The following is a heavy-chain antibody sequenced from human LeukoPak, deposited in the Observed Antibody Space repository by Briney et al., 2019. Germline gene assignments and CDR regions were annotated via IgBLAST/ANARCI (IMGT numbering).Heavy chain of an antibody. Sequence: SETLSLTCAVYGGSFSGYYWSWIRQPPGKGLEWIGEINHSGSTNYNPSLKSRVTISVDTSKNQFSLKLSSVTAADTAVYYCARSSEQYSSGWYGYWGQGTLVTVSS. V-gene: IGHV4-34*01. D-gene: IGHD6-19*01. CDR3: ARSSEQYSSGWYGY. CDR1: GGSFSGYY. CDR2: INHSGST. J-gene: IGHJ4*02.